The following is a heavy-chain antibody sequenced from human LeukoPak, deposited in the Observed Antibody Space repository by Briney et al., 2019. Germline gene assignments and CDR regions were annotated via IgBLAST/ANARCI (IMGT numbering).Heavy chain of an antibody. V-gene: IGHV3-15*01. D-gene: IGHD3-3*02. CDR3: VESLAY. J-gene: IGHJ4*02. CDR1: GSTISNTW. CDR2: IKRKTDGGTT. Sequence: GGSLRLSCAASGSTISNTWMTWVRQAPGKGLEWVGRIKRKTDGGTTDYAAPVQGRFTISRDDSQNTLYLQMNSLQTEDTALYYCVESLAYWSQGTLVTVSS.